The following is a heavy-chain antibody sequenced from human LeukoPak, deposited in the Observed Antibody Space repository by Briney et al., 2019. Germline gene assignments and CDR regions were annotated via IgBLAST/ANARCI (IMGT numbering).Heavy chain of an antibody. CDR2: ISGSGGST. J-gene: IGHJ4*02. Sequence: PGGSLRLSXAASGFTFSSYAMSWVRQAPGKGLEWLSAISGSGGSTYYADSVKGRFTISRDNSKNTLYLQMNSLRAEDTAVYYCAKSVSGLSTVTTIQWGQGTLVTVSS. CDR1: GFTFSSYA. CDR3: AKSVSGLSTVTTIQ. V-gene: IGHV3-23*01. D-gene: IGHD4-17*01.